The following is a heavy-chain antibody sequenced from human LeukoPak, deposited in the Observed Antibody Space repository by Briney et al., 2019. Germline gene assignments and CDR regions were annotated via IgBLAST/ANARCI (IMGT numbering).Heavy chain of an antibody. Sequence: HPGGSLRLSCTASGFTFGDYAMSWVRQAPGKGLEWVGFIRSKAYGGTTEYAASVKGRFTISRDDSKSIAYLQMNSLKTEDTAVYYCTRVRIAAAGRGRYFDYWGQGTLVTVSS. J-gene: IGHJ4*02. CDR3: TRVRIAAAGRGRYFDY. V-gene: IGHV3-49*04. CDR1: GFTFGDYA. CDR2: IRSKAYGGTT. D-gene: IGHD6-13*01.